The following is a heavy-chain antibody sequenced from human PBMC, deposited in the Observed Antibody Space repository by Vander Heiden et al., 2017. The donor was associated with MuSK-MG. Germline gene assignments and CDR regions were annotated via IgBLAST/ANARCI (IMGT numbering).Heavy chain of an antibody. CDR3: ARHQSSDSSDDAFDI. V-gene: IGHV5-51*01. CDR1: GYCFTSYW. J-gene: IGHJ3*02. Sequence: EVQLVQSGAEVKKPGESLKISCQGSGYCFTSYWIGWGRQMPGKGLERMGIIYPGDSDTRYSPSFQGQVTISADKSISTAYLQWSSLKASDTAMYYCARHQSSDSSDDAFDIWGQGTMVTVSS. CDR2: IYPGDSDT. D-gene: IGHD6-19*01.